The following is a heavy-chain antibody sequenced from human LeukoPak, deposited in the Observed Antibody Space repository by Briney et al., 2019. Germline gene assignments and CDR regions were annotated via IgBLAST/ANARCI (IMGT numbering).Heavy chain of an antibody. CDR3: AAGSDY. J-gene: IGHJ4*02. V-gene: IGHV4-38-2*01. CDR2: VYHTGST. Sequence: SETLSLTCSVSGYSISSDYYWGWIRQPPGKGLEWIGTVYHTGSTYYHPSLRGRLTISLDTSKNHFSLNLRSVTAADTAVYYCAAGSDYWGQGTLVTVSS. CDR1: GYSISSDYY. D-gene: IGHD6-13*01.